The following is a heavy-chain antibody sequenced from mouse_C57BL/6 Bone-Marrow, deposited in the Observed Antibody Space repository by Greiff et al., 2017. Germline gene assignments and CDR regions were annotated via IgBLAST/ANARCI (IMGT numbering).Heavy chain of an antibody. Sequence: EVQLQQSGPELVKPGASVKISCKASGYSFTDYNMNWVKQSNGQSLEWIGVINPNYGTTSYNQKFKGKATLTVDQSSSTAYMQLNSLTSEDSAVYYGARGDGSSRSYWYLDVWGTGTTVTVSS. CDR3: ARGDGSSRSYWYLDV. CDR1: GYSFTDYN. D-gene: IGHD1-1*01. V-gene: IGHV1-39*01. CDR2: INPNYGTT. J-gene: IGHJ1*03.